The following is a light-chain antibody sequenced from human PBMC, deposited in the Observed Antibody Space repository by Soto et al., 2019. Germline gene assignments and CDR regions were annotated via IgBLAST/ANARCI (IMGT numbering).Light chain of an antibody. V-gene: IGLV2-8*01. Sequence: QSALTQPPSASGSPGQSVTISCTGTSSDVGGYNYVSWYQHHPGKAPKLMIYEVTKRPSGVPDRYSGSKSGNTASLTVSGLQVEDEADYYCSSYAGTKNTVFGGGTKVTVL. J-gene: IGLJ2*01. CDR1: SSDVGGYNY. CDR2: EVT. CDR3: SSYAGTKNTV.